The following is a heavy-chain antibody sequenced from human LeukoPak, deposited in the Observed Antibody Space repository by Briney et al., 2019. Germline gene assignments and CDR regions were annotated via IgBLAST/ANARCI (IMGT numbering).Heavy chain of an antibody. V-gene: IGHV3-23*01. J-gene: IGHJ4*02. CDR2: IGAGGTFT. Sequence: GGSLRLSCTASGFTISSYAMNWVRQAPGKGLEWVSGIGAGGTFTYYADSVKGRFTLSRDNSRNTLYLQMNSLRADDTAVYYCAKDLDYTTYGYFLDYWGQGTLVTVSS. CDR3: AKDLDYTTYGYFLDY. D-gene: IGHD4-11*01. CDR1: GFTISSYA.